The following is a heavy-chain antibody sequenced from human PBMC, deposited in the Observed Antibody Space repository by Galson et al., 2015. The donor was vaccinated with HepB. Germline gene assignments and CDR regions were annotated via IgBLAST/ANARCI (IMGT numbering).Heavy chain of an antibody. Sequence: SVKVSCKVSGYTLTELSMHWVRQAPGKGLEWMGGFDPEDGETIYAQKFQGRVTMTEDTSTDTAYMELRSLRSDDTAVYYCARVHGGLSYTDYWGQGTLVTVSS. J-gene: IGHJ4*02. CDR3: ARVHGGLSYTDY. D-gene: IGHD2-2*02. CDR2: FDPEDGET. CDR1: GYTLTELS. V-gene: IGHV1-24*01.